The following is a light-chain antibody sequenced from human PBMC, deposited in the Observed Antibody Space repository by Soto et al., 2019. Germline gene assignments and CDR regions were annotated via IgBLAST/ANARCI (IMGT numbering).Light chain of an antibody. CDR1: QGIGDT. Sequence: TQSPATLSVSPVELVTLSCRASQGIGDTLAWYQHKPGQTPRLLIYDTSNRATGIPARFSGSGSGTDFTLTISGLEPADLGVYYCQQRHNWPITFGQGTRLEIK. CDR2: DTS. J-gene: IGKJ5*01. CDR3: QQRHNWPIT. V-gene: IGKV3-11*01.